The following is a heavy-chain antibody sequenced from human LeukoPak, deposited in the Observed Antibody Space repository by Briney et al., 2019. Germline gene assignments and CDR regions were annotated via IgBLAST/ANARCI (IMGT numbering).Heavy chain of an antibody. CDR3: ATTQFACYYYGMDV. CDR2: FDPEDGET. CDR1: GYTLTELS. Sequence: ASVKVSCKVSGYTLTELSMHWVRQAPGKGLEWMGGFDPEDGETIYAQKFQGRVTMTEDTSTDTAYMELSSLRSEDTAVYYCATTQFACYYYGMDVWGKGTTVTVSS. J-gene: IGHJ6*04. V-gene: IGHV1-24*01. D-gene: IGHD5-24*01.